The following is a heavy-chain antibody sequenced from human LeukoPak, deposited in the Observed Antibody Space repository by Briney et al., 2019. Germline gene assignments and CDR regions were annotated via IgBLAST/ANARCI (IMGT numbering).Heavy chain of an antibody. Sequence: GGSLRLSCAASGFTFSSSAMSWVRQAPGKGLEWASAISNNGGYTYYADSVQGRFTISRDKSKNTVYLQMNNLRVEDTAVYRCTSSAGSCYSGWCSGYWGQGTLITVSS. CDR1: GFTFSSSA. CDR3: TSSAGSCYSGWCSGY. V-gene: IGHV3-23*01. J-gene: IGHJ4*02. CDR2: ISNNGGYT. D-gene: IGHD2-15*01.